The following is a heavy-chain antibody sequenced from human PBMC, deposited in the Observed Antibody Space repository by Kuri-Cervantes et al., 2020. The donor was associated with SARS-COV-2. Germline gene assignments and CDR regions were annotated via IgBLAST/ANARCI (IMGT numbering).Heavy chain of an antibody. CDR3: ARAYGDYVFREALDS. D-gene: IGHD4-17*01. J-gene: IGHJ4*02. V-gene: IGHV3-21*06. CDR2: IGPSNTYI. Sequence: GGSLRLSCAASGFTSSSYSMNWVRQAPGKGLEWVSGIGPSNTYIYYADSVKGRFIISRDNAKNSLYLQMNSLRVEDTALYYCARAYGDYVFREALDSWGQGTLVTVSS. CDR1: GFTSSSYS.